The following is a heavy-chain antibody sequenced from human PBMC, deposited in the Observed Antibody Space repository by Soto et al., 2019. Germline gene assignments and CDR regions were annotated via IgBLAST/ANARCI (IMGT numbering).Heavy chain of an antibody. D-gene: IGHD4-4*01. Sequence: QLQLQESGPGLVKPSETLSLTCTVSGVSSSSSGYYWVWIRQPPGKGLEWIGSIDHSGSPFYNPSLKSRVAISLDTTKNQLSLTLSSVTAADMGVYYCARHARGTFCDSFEYWGRGTLVTVSS. V-gene: IGHV4-39*01. CDR3: ARHARGTFCDSFEY. J-gene: IGHJ4*02. CDR2: IDHSGSP. CDR1: GVSSSSSGYY.